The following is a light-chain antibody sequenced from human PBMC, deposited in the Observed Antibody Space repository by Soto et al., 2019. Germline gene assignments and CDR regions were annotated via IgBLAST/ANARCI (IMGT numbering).Light chain of an antibody. Sequence: EILLTQSPATLSMSAGERATLSCRASQSVGSNLAWYQQQPGQAPRLLVYGASTRATEIPARFSCSGSGTEFTLTISSLQSEDFAVYYCQQYNDWPLTFGGGTKVEIK. CDR2: GAS. J-gene: IGKJ4*01. CDR3: QQYNDWPLT. CDR1: QSVGSN. V-gene: IGKV3-15*01.